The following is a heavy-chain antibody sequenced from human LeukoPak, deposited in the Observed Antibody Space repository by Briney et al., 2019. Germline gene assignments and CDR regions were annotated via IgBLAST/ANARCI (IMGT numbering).Heavy chain of an antibody. CDR1: GGSISSYY. CDR2: IYYSGST. V-gene: IGHV4-59*01. Sequence: PSETLSLTCTVSGGSISSYYWSWTRQPPGKGLEWIGYIYYSGSTNYNPSLKSRVTISVDTSKNQFSLKLSSVTAADTAVYYCARDRADYYYGMDVWGQGTTVTVSS. CDR3: ARDRADYYYGMDV. J-gene: IGHJ6*02.